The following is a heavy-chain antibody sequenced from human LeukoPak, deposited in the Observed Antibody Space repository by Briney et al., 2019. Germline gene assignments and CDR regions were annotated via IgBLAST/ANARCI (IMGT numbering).Heavy chain of an antibody. CDR1: GASISSSSFY. V-gene: IGHV4-39*07. D-gene: IGHD1-26*01. CDR3: ERDRYSGTYYP. CDR2: IYYSGST. Sequence: SETLSLTCTVSGASISSSSFYWGWIRQPPGKGLEWIGSIYYSGSTSYNPSLKCRVTISVDTSKNQFSLKLSSVTAANTAVYDCERDRYSGTYYPWGQGSLVTVSS. J-gene: IGHJ5*02.